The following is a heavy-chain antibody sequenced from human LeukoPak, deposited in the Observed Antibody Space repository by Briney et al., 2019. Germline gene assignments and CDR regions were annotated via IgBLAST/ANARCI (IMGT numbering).Heavy chain of an antibody. CDR2: VHDSGRT. V-gene: IGHV4-59*01. CDR1: NGSINSYY. D-gene: IGHD1-26*01. J-gene: IGHJ4*02. Sequence: SETLSLTCTVSNGSINSYYWSWVRQPPGKGLEWIGYVHDSGRTKYNPSLKSRVTISVDTSKNHFSLRVTSVTAADTAVYYCARGLKKQSPSGDYWGQGTLVTVSS. CDR3: ARGLKKQSPSGDY.